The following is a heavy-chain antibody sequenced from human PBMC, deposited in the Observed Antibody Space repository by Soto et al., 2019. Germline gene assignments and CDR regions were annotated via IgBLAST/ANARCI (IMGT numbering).Heavy chain of an antibody. V-gene: IGHV3-23*01. CDR1: GFTFSSYA. D-gene: IGHD3-22*01. CDR3: ACIVVVIPNNWFDP. Sequence: PGGSLRLSCAASGFTFSSYAMSWVRQAPGKGLEWVSAISGSGGRTYYADPVKGRFTISRDNSKNTPYLQMNSLRAEDTAVYYCACIVVVIPNNWFDPWGQGTLVTVSS. J-gene: IGHJ5*02. CDR2: ISGSGGRT.